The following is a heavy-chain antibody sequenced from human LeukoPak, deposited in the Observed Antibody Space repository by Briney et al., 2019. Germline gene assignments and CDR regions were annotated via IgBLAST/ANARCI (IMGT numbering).Heavy chain of an antibody. Sequence: PSETLSLTCAVYGGSFSGYYWSWIRQPPGKGLEWIGEINHSGSTNYNPSLKSRVTISVDTSKNQFSLKLSSVTAADTAVYYCARIITRTRGYSYGPNQKYYFDYWGQGTLVTVSS. V-gene: IGHV4-34*01. D-gene: IGHD5-18*01. CDR2: INHSGST. CDR3: ARIITRTRGYSYGPNQKYYFDY. J-gene: IGHJ4*02. CDR1: GGSFSGYY.